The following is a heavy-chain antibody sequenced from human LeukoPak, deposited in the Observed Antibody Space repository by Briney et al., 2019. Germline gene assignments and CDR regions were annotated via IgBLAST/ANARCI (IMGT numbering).Heavy chain of an antibody. Sequence: PGGSLRLSCAASGFTFSSYSMNWVRQAPGKGLEWVSYISSSSTIYYADSVKGRFTISRDNAKNSLYLQMNSLRAEGTAVYYCARGSHSSGWHYLFDYWGQGTLVTVSS. J-gene: IGHJ4*02. D-gene: IGHD6-19*01. CDR3: ARGSHSSGWHYLFDY. CDR2: ISSSSTI. V-gene: IGHV3-48*01. CDR1: GFTFSSYS.